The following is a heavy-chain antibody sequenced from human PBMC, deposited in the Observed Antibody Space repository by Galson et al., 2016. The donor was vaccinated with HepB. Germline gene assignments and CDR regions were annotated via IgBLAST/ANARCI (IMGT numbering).Heavy chain of an antibody. CDR2: IYWDDDR. CDR3: ARLRGGHPGLGYYFDY. Sequence: PALVKPTQTLTLTCTFSGFSLDTGGMGVGWIRQPPGKALEWLILIYWDDDRRYSPSLRTRVSIYKDTSKNQVVLTMTNMDPVDTGTYYCARLRGGHPGLGYYFDYWDQGTLVTVSS. D-gene: IGHD2-15*01. CDR1: GFSLDTGGMG. J-gene: IGHJ4*02. V-gene: IGHV2-5*02.